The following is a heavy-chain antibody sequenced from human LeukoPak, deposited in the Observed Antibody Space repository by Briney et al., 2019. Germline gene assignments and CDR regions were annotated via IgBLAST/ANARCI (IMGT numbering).Heavy chain of an antibody. D-gene: IGHD6-13*01. CDR3: AKDLRGPAAGTWYFDL. CDR2: ITASGDRT. Sequence: GGSLRLSCAASKFSLTTFSMGWVRQAPGKGLEWVSGITASGDRTHYSDPVKGRFTISRDNSKSTLYLQMNSLRADDSATYFCAKDLRGPAAGTWYFDLWGRGTLVTVSS. CDR1: KFSLTTFS. J-gene: IGHJ2*01. V-gene: IGHV3-23*01.